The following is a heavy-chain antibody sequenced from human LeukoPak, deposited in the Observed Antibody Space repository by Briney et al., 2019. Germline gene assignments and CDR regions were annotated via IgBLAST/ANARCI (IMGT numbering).Heavy chain of an antibody. J-gene: IGHJ5*02. V-gene: IGHV3-21*01. D-gene: IGHD4-23*01. CDR3: ARGIHYGGNSGGWFDP. CDR2: ISSSSSYI. Sequence: GGSLRLSCAASGSTFSSYSMNWVRQAPGKGLEWVSSISSSSSYIYYADSVKGRFTISRDNAKNSLYLQMNSLRAEDTAVYYCARGIHYGGNSGGWFDPWGQGTLVTVSS. CDR1: GSTFSSYS.